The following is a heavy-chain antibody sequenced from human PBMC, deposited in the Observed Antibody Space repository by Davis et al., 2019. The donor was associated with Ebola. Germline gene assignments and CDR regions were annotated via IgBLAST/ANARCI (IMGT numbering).Heavy chain of an antibody. D-gene: IGHD2-15*01. CDR3: ATTDCSGGSCYPTPNWFDP. CDR2: IIPIFGTA. J-gene: IGHJ5*02. Sequence: SVKVSCKASGGTFSSYAISWVRQAPGQGLEWMGGIIPIFGTANYAQKFQGRVTITADESTSTAYMELSSLRSEDTAVYYCATTDCSGGSCYPTPNWFDPWGQGTLVTVSS. V-gene: IGHV1-69*13. CDR1: GGTFSSYA.